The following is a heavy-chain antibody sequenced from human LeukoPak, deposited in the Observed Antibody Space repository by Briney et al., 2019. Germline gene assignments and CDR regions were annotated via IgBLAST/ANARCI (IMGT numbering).Heavy chain of an antibody. D-gene: IGHD3-16*01. CDR1: GFTFSSYS. CDR2: ISSSSSYI. J-gene: IGHJ3*02. CDR3: ARELKDAFDI. Sequence: PGGSLRLSCAASGFTFSSYSMNWVRQAPGKGLEWVSSISSSSSYIYYADSVKGRFTISRDNAKNSLYLQMNGLRAEDTAVYYCARELKDAFDIWGQGTMVTVSS. V-gene: IGHV3-21*01.